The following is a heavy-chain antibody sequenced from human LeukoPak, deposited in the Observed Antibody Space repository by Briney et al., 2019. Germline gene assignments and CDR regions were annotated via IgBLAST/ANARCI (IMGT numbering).Heavy chain of an antibody. D-gene: IGHD3-10*01. CDR3: ARSITMVRGVIPPLFGY. V-gene: IGHV1-46*03. Sequence: ASVKVSCKASGYTFTSYYMHWVRQAPGQGLEWMGIINPSGGSTSYAQKFQGRVTMTRDTPTSTVYMELSSLRSEDTAVYYCARSITMVRGVIPPLFGYWGQGTLVTVSS. J-gene: IGHJ4*02. CDR1: GYTFTSYY. CDR2: INPSGGST.